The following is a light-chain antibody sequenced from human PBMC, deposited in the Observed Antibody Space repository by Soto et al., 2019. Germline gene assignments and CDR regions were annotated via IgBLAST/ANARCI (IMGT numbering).Light chain of an antibody. J-gene: IGKJ5*01. Sequence: AIQLTQSPSSLSASVGDRVTITCRASQGIRGALAWYQQRPGKPPKMLIYDVSKLERGVPSRFSGSASGTHFTLTISSLQAEDFATYYCQQFNSYPITFGQGTRLEIK. V-gene: IGKV1-13*02. CDR3: QQFNSYPIT. CDR1: QGIRGA. CDR2: DVS.